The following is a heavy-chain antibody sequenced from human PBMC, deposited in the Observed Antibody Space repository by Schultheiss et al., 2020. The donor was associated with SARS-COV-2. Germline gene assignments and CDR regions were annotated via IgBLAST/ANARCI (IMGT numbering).Heavy chain of an antibody. J-gene: IGHJ3*02. CDR1: GFTFSAYS. V-gene: IGHV3-21*01. CDR3: ARALYGDAFDI. Sequence: GGSLRLSCAASGFTFSAYSMNWVRQAPGKGLEWVSSISSGSSYIYYVDSMKGRFTVSRDNAKNSLYLQMNSLRVEDTAMYYCARALYGDAFDIWGQGTMVTVSS. CDR2: ISSGSSYI. D-gene: IGHD3-16*01.